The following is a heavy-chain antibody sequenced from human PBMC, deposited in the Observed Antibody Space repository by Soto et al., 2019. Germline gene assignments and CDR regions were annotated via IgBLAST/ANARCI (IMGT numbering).Heavy chain of an antibody. J-gene: IGHJ6*02. CDR1: GFTFSSYG. CDR3: ARGEDIVAVPSAHDYYGMDV. V-gene: IGHV3-33*01. Sequence: QVQLVESGGGVVQPGRSMRLSCAASGFTFSSYGMHWVRQAPGKGLEWVAVIWYDGSNKYYADSVKGRFTISRDNSKNTLYLQMNSLRAEDTAVYYCARGEDIVAVPSAHDYYGMDVWGQGTTVTVSS. CDR2: IWYDGSNK. D-gene: IGHD2-2*01.